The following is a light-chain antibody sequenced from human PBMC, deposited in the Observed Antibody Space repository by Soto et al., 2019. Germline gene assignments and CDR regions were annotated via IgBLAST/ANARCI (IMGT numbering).Light chain of an antibody. Sequence: EIVLTQSPGTLSLSPGEGATLSCRASQSVTSSYLAWFQQKPGQAPRLLIYGASSRATGIPDRFSGSGSGTDFTLSISRLEPEDFAVYYCQQYGSSPPWTFGQGTNVEIK. V-gene: IGKV3-20*01. CDR1: QSVTSSY. CDR3: QQYGSSPPWT. J-gene: IGKJ1*01. CDR2: GAS.